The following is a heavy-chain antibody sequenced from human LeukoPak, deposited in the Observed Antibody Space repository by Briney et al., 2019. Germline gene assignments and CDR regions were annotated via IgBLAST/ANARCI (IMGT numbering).Heavy chain of an antibody. CDR3: ARSLYCSSTSCSIDY. CDR2: IDPSDSYT. V-gene: IGHV5-10-1*01. CDR1: GYSFTSYW. Sequence: GESLKISCKGSGYSFTSYWISWVRQMPGKGLEWMGRIDPSDSYTNYSPSFQGHVTISADKSISTAYLQWSSLKASDTAMYYCARSLYCSSTSCSIDYWGQGTLVTVSS. D-gene: IGHD2-2*01. J-gene: IGHJ4*02.